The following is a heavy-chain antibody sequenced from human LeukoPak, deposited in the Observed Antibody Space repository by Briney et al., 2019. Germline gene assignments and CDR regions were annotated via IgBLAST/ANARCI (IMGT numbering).Heavy chain of an antibody. CDR2: IYYSGST. J-gene: IGHJ5*02. Sequence: SETLSLTCTVSGGSISSYYWSWFRQPPGKGLEWIGYIYYSGSTNYNPSLKSRVTISVDTSKNQFSLKLSSVTAADTAVYYCARFYYYYSGVAVWFDPWGQGTLVTVSS. CDR1: GGSISSYY. D-gene: IGHD3-22*01. V-gene: IGHV4-59*01. CDR3: ARFYYYYSGVAVWFDP.